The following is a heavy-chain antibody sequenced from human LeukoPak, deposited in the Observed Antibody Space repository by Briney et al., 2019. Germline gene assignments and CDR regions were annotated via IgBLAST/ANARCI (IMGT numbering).Heavy chain of an antibody. V-gene: IGHV4-39*01. CDR1: GGSISSSSYY. D-gene: IGHD2-15*01. Sequence: SETLSLTCTVSGGSISSSSYYWGWIRQPPGKGLEWIGNIFYSGTTYYNPSLMSRVTISVDTSKNQFSLRMRSVTAADTAVYYCARVLRGGTYYFDYWGQGTLVTVTS. J-gene: IGHJ4*02. CDR3: ARVLRGGTYYFDY. CDR2: IFYSGTT.